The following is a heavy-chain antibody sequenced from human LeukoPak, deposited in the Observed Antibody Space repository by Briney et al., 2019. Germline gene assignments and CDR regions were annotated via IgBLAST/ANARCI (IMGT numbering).Heavy chain of an antibody. CDR2: INHSGST. V-gene: IGHV4-34*01. CDR1: GGSFSGYY. CDR3: ASRPRYSSSWGEATFDY. D-gene: IGHD6-13*01. J-gene: IGHJ4*02. Sequence: SGTLSLTCAVYGGSFSGYYWSWIRQPPGKGLEWIGEINHSGSTNYNPSLKSRVTISVDTSKNQFSLKLSSVTAADTAVYYCASRPRYSSSWGEATFDYWGQGTLVTVSS.